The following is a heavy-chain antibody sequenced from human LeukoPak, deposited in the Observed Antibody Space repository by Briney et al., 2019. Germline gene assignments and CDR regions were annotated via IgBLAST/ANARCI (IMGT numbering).Heavy chain of an antibody. Sequence: GGSLRLSCTASGFTFSGYWMNWVRQAPGKGLVWVSRIGSDGGSTTYADSVKGRFTISRDNAKNTLYLQMTCLRAEDTAVYYCARGGSGNFYYWGQGTLVTVSS. CDR2: IGSDGGST. V-gene: IGHV3-74*03. CDR3: ARGGSGNFYY. CDR1: GFTFSGYW. J-gene: IGHJ4*02. D-gene: IGHD1-26*01.